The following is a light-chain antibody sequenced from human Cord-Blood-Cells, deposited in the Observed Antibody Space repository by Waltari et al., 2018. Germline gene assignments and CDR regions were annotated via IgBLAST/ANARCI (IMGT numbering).Light chain of an antibody. Sequence: QSALTQPASVSGSPGQSITISCTVTSSDVGGYNYVSWYQQHPGKAPHLMIYDVSKRPSGVSNRFSGSKSGNTASLTISGLQAEDEADYYCSSYTSSSTLVVFGGGTKLTVL. CDR3: SSYTSSSTLVV. CDR2: DVS. CDR1: SSDVGGYNY. J-gene: IGLJ2*01. V-gene: IGLV2-14*01.